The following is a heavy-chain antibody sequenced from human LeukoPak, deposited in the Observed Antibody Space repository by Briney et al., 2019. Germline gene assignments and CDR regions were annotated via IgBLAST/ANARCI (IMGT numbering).Heavy chain of an antibody. CDR3: ATHRAGDRELIITYNWFDP. Sequence: PSETLSLTCTVSGVSISSPIYYWGWIRQPPGKGLGWIGSIFYSGSTYYNPSLKSRVTISVDTSENQFSLKLSSVTAADTAVYYCATHRAGDRELIITYNWFDPWGQGTLVTVSS. D-gene: IGHD3-10*01. J-gene: IGHJ5*02. CDR1: GVSISSPIYY. V-gene: IGHV4-39*01. CDR2: IFYSGST.